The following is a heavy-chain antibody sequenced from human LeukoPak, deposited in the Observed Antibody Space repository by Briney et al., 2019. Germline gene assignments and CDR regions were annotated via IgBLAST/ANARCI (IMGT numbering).Heavy chain of an antibody. V-gene: IGHV3-74*01. CDR1: GFSLSGHS. D-gene: IGHD3-10*01. J-gene: IGHJ3*02. CDR3: ARGWFGPDRGWFGPDS. Sequence: ESLRLSCAASGFSLSGHSMHWVCQAPRNVRLSCSGISNDGTITNYADSVKGRFTISRDNAKNTLYLQMDSLRAEDTAVYYCARGWFGPDRGWFGPDSWDQGTMVTVSS. CDR2: ISNDGTIT.